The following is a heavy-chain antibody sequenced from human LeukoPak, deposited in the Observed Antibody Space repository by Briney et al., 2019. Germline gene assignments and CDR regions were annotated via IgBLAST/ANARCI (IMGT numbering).Heavy chain of an antibody. CDR3: ARVHYHYYYYMDV. V-gene: IGHV4-39*07. CDR1: GVSISSSNSY. CDR2: IYYSGST. J-gene: IGHJ6*03. Sequence: PSETLSLTCTVSGVSISSSNSYWGWIRQPPGKGLEWIGSIYYSGSTYYNPSLKSRVTISVDTSKNQFSLKLSSVTAADTAVYYCARVHYHYYYYMDVWGKGTTVTVSS.